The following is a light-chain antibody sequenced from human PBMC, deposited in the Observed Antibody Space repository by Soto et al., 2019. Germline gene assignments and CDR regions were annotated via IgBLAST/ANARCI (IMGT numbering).Light chain of an antibody. V-gene: IGLV2-14*01. CDR3: TSYTSGRTV. CDR1: SSDVNGHTY. CDR2: EVN. J-gene: IGLJ2*01. Sequence: QSVLTQPASVSGSPGQSITISCTGASSDVNGHTYVSWYQQHPGRAPKLVIFEVNNRPSGVSHRFSGSKSGKTASLTISGLQGDDEADYYCTSYTSGRTVFGGGTQLTVL.